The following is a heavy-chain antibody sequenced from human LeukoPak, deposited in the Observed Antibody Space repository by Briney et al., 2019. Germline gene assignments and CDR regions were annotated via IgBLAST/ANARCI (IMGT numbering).Heavy chain of an antibody. V-gene: IGHV1-18*01. CDR2: IGSYGGDT. D-gene: IGHD3-22*01. CDR3: ARDLWNFYDDSGYYRDFDS. Sequence: GASVKVSCKATSRISWVRQAPGQGLEWMGWIGSYGGDTYYAQKFQGRVTVTTDTSTSTVYMELRRLRSDDTAVYYCARDLWNFYDDSGYYRDFDSWGQGTLVTVSS. J-gene: IGHJ5*01. CDR1: TSR.